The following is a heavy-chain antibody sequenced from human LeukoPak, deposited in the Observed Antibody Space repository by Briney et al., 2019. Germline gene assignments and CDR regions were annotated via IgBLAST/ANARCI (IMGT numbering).Heavy chain of an antibody. V-gene: IGHV3-15*04. CDR3: TTDEDWNYARKDV. D-gene: IGHD1-7*01. CDR1: GFTFNYAW. Sequence: SPGGSLRLSCAASGFTFNYAWMSWVRQVPGKGLEWVGQTVSEIDGGTTDYAAPVKGRFTISRDDSKSTLYLQMNSLKIEDTAVYYCTTDEDWNYARKDVWGQGATVIVSS. CDR2: TVSEIDGGTT. J-gene: IGHJ6*02.